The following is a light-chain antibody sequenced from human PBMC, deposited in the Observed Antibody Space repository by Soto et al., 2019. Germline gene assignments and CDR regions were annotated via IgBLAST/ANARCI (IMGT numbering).Light chain of an antibody. Sequence: EIVLTQSPGSLSLSLGERATLSCRASRSVSSSYLAWYQQKPGQAPRLLIFGASIRATGIPDRFSGSGSGTDFTLSISGLEPEDFAVYFCQQYSSSPTFGGGTKVEIK. J-gene: IGKJ4*01. CDR2: GAS. CDR1: RSVSSSY. V-gene: IGKV3-20*01. CDR3: QQYSSSPT.